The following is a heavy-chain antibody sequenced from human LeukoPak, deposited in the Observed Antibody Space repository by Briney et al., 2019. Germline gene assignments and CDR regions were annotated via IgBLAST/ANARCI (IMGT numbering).Heavy chain of an antibody. Sequence: SETLSLTCTVSGGSISGYYWTWIRQPPGKGLEWIGYMYYNGNTNYNPSLKSRVTISVDPSKNQLSLKLTSVTTADTAVYYCARTTEGGYTYGYFYYYYMDVWGKGTTVTISS. CDR2: MYYNGNT. J-gene: IGHJ6*03. CDR3: ARTTEGGYTYGYFYYYYMDV. CDR1: GGSISGYY. V-gene: IGHV4-59*08. D-gene: IGHD5-18*01.